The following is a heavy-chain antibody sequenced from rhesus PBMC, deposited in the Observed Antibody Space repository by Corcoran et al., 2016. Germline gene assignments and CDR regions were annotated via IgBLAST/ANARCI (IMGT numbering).Heavy chain of an antibody. J-gene: IGHJ4*01. CDR3: ARDFSTSGWPSYFDY. D-gene: IGHD6-31*01. Sequence: QVQLQDSGPGLVKPSETLSLTCAVSGASFSSVFYYWSWIRQPPGRGLEWIGYITYSGSTNYNPSLTSRVIISRDTSRNQFSLKLSSVTAADTAVYYCARDFSTSGWPSYFDYWGQGVLVTVSS. CDR1: GASFSSVFYY. CDR2: ITYSGST. V-gene: IGHV4-122*02.